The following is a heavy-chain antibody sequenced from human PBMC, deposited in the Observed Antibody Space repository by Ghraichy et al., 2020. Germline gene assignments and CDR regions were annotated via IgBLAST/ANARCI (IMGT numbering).Heavy chain of an antibody. CDR1: GFTFSNYD. D-gene: IGHD5-24*01. CDR2: VRYDGSDR. V-gene: IGHV3-30*02. J-gene: IGHJ4*02. CDR3: AKELSAGIKSFDY. Sequence: GGSLRLSCAASGFTFSNYDMHWVRQAPGKGLEWVAFVRYDGSDRDYADSVKGRFTISRDNSKNTLFLQMDRLRAEDTAVYYCAKELSAGIKSFDYWGQGTQVTVSS.